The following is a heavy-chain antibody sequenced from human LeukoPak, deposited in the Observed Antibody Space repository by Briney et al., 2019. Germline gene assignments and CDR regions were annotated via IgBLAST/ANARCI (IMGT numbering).Heavy chain of an antibody. J-gene: IGHJ4*02. CDR1: GFTFSDYS. CDR2: ISYDSNYI. D-gene: IGHD2-2*01. CDR3: ANHLACGSTSCPPFDS. Sequence: PGGSLRLSCAASGFTFSDYSMNWVRQAPGKGLEWVSSISYDSNYIYYADSVKGRFTMSRSNAKNSLYLKMNSLRAEATAVYYCANHLACGSTSCPPFDSWGQGTPVTVSS. V-gene: IGHV3-21*01.